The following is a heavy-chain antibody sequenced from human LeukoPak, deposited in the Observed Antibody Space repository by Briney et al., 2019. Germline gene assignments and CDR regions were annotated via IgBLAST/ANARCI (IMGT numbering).Heavy chain of an antibody. CDR2: ISSSSSYI. CDR1: GFTFDDYA. D-gene: IGHD3-16*01. J-gene: IGHJ4*02. CDR3: ARDLAGGLRYFDY. V-gene: IGHV3-21*01. Sequence: PGGSLRLSCAASGFTFDDYAMHWVRQAPGKGLEWVSSISSSSSYIYYADSVKGRFTISRDNAKNSLYLQMNSLRAEDTAVYYCARDLAGGLRYFDYWGQGTLVTVSS.